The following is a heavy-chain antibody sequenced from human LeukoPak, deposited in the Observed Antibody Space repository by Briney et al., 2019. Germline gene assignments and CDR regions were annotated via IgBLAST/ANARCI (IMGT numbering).Heavy chain of an antibody. CDR3: ARDGPLRYCSSTSCYWTFDY. CDR1: GYTFTSYG. Sequence: ASVKVSCKASGYTFTSYGISWVRQAPGQGLEWMGWISAYNGHTNYAQKLQGRVTMTTDTSTSTAYMELRSLRSDDTAVYYCARDGPLRYCSSTSCYWTFDYWGQGTLVTVSS. J-gene: IGHJ4*02. D-gene: IGHD2-2*01. V-gene: IGHV1-18*01. CDR2: ISAYNGHT.